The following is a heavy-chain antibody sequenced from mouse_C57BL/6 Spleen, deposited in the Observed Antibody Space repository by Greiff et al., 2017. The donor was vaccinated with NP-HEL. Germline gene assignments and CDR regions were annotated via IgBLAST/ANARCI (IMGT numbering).Heavy chain of an antibody. J-gene: IGHJ2*01. CDR3: AATVVARDY. CDR2: IDPSDSYT. CDR1: GYTFTSYW. D-gene: IGHD1-1*01. V-gene: IGHV1-69*01. Sequence: VQLQQPGAELVMPGASVKLSCKASGYTFTSYWMHWVKQRPGQGLEWIGEIDPSDSYTNYNQKFKGKSTLTVDKSSSTAYMQLSSLTSEDSAVYYCAATVVARDYWGRGTTLTVSS.